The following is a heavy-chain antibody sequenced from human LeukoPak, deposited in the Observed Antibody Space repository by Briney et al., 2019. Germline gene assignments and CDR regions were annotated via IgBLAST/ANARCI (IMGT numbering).Heavy chain of an antibody. Sequence: SGTLSLTCAVSGGSISSSNWWSWVRQPPGKGLEWIGEIYHSGSTNYNPSLKSRVTISVDTSKNQFSLKLSSVTAADTAVYYCASLLSTIAARHYWGQGTLVTVSS. CDR2: IYHSGST. D-gene: IGHD6-6*01. CDR3: ASLLSTIAARHY. CDR1: GGSISSSNW. V-gene: IGHV4-4*02. J-gene: IGHJ4*02.